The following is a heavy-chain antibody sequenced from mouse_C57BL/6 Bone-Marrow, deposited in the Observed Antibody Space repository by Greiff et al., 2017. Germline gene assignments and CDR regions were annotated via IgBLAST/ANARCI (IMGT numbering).Heavy chain of an antibody. CDR1: GYTFTSYW. Sequence: QVQLQQPGAELVKPGASVKLSCKASGYTFTSYWMQWVKQRPGQGLEWIGEIDPSDSYTNYNQKFKGKAPLTVDTSSSTAYMQLSSLTSEDSAVYYCASSRAWVAYWGQGTLVTVSA. CDR2: IDPSDSYT. D-gene: IGHD1-1*01. V-gene: IGHV1-50*01. CDR3: ASSRAWVAY. J-gene: IGHJ3*01.